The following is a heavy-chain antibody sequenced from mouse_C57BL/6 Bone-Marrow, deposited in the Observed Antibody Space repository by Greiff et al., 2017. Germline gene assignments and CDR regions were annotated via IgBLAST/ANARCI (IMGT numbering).Heavy chain of an antibody. D-gene: IGHD3-2*02. V-gene: IGHV7-3*01. J-gene: IGHJ3*01. CDR2: IRNKANGYTT. CDR1: GFTFTDYY. Sequence: EVMLVESGGGLVQPGGSLSLSCAASGFTFTDYYMSWVRQPPGKALEWLGFIRNKANGYTTEYSASVKGRFTISRDNSQSILYLQMNALRAEDSATYYCARLSKSLFAYWGQGTLVTVSA. CDR3: ARLSKSLFAY.